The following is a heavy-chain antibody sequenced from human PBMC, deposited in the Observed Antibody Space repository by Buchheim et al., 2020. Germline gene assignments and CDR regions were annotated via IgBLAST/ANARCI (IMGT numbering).Heavy chain of an antibody. V-gene: IGHV5-51*01. CDR2: IYPGDSDT. Sequence: EVQLVQSGAEVKKPGESLKISCKGSGYSFTNYWIGWVRQMPGKGLEWMGIIYPGDSDTRYSPSFQGQVTISADKSISTAYLQWSNLKASDTATYYCARGYCSRTNCPRSGGNWFDPWGQGTL. J-gene: IGHJ5*02. CDR3: ARGYCSRTNCPRSGGNWFDP. CDR1: GYSFTNYW. D-gene: IGHD2-2*01.